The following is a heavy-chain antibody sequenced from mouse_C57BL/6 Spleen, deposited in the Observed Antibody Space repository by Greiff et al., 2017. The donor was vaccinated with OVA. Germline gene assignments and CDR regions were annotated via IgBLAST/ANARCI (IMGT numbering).Heavy chain of an antibody. J-gene: IGHJ4*01. V-gene: IGHV1-81*01. CDR3: ASPQFGNYAMDY. CDR2: IYPRSGNT. Sequence: VQLQQSGAELARPGASVKLSCKASGYTFTSYGISWVKQRTGQGLEWIGEIYPRSGNTYYNEKFKGKATLTADKSSSTAYMELRSLTSEDSAVYFCASPQFGNYAMDYWGQGTSVTVSS. D-gene: IGHD3-1*01. CDR1: GYTFTSYG.